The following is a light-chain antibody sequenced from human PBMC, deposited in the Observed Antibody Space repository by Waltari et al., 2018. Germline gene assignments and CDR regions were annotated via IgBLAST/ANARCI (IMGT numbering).Light chain of an antibody. Sequence: SYELTQPHSVSVSPGQTASITCYGDKLGDKYVYWYQQKACQSPVLAIYQDTKRTSGIPERVSGSNSGNTATLTISGTQAMDECEYYCQAWDSSTAVFGGGTKLTVL. CDR1: KLGDKY. V-gene: IGLV3-1*01. CDR2: QDT. J-gene: IGLJ2*01. CDR3: QAWDSSTAV.